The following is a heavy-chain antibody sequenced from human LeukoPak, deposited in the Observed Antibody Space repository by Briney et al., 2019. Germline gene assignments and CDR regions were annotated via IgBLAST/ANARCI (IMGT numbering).Heavy chain of an antibody. Sequence: SETLSLTCIVSGYSISSGYYWGWIRQPPGKGLEWIGNLYHSGSTYYNPSLRSRATISGDTSKNQFSLSLSSVTAADTAVYYCARECSSTTCYTRSFDPWGQGTQVTVSS. D-gene: IGHD2-2*02. CDR2: LYHSGST. J-gene: IGHJ5*02. CDR3: ARECSSTTCYTRSFDP. V-gene: IGHV4-38-2*02. CDR1: GYSISSGYY.